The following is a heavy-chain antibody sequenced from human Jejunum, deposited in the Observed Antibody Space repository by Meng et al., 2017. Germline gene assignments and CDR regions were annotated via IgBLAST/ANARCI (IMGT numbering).Heavy chain of an antibody. Sequence: GESLKISCAASGFTFSSYWMHWVRQVPGKGLVWVSRIDSDGSTPIYADSVKGRFTISRDNAKNTLYLQMNSLRAEDTAVYYCTRDPLQYGTKFDYWGQGTLVTVSS. CDR3: TRDPLQYGTKFDY. CDR2: IDSDGSTP. CDR1: GFTFSSYW. J-gene: IGHJ4*02. V-gene: IGHV3-74*01. D-gene: IGHD5-24*01.